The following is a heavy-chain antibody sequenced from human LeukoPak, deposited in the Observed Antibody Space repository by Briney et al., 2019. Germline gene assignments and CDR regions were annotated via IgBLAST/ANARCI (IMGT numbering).Heavy chain of an antibody. Sequence: GGSLRLSWAASGXTFNTYAMSWVRQAPGKGLEWVSGISGIGGSTYYTDSVKGRFTISRDNSQNTLYLQMASLRVEDTAVYYCAKDWANMVRGADHWGQGPRVTVSS. CDR2: ISGIGGST. J-gene: IGHJ5*02. V-gene: IGHV3-23*01. D-gene: IGHD3-10*01. CDR1: GXTFNTYA. CDR3: AKDWANMVRGADH.